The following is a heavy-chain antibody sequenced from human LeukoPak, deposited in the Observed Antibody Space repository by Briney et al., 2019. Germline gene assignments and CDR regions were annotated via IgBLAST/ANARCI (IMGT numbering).Heavy chain of an antibody. J-gene: IGHJ5*02. D-gene: IGHD5-18*01. CDR1: GGSVSSSGYY. CDR2: INHSGST. Sequence: SETLSLTCTVSGGSVSSSGYYWSWIRQPPGKGLEWIGEINHSGSTNYNPSLKSRVTISVDTSKNQFSLKLSSVTAADTAVYYCARGPSRIQLWFPLGFDPWGQGTLVTVSS. V-gene: IGHV4-39*07. CDR3: ARGPSRIQLWFPLGFDP.